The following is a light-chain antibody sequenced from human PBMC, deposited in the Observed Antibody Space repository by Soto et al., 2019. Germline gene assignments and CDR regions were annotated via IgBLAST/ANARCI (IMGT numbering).Light chain of an antibody. CDR1: QSDCNNY. CDR3: QQYGSSPFT. V-gene: IGKV3-20*01. J-gene: IGKJ3*01. CDR2: GAS. Sequence: EIVLTQSPGALSLSPGERANLSCTASQSDCNNYLAWFEHKPGQAPRLLVYGASSRASGIPDRFSGSGSGTDFTLTISRLEPEDFAVYYCQQYGSSPFTFGPGTKVDMK.